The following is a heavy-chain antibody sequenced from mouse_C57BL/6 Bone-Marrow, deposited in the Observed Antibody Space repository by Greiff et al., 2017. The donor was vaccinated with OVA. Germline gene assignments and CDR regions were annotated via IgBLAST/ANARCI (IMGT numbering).Heavy chain of an antibody. CDR3: ARYSYYGSSAWFAY. CDR2: IRNKANGYTT. V-gene: IGHV7-3*01. D-gene: IGHD1-1*01. Sequence: DVHLVESGGGLVQPGGSLSLSCAASGFTFTDYYMSWVRQPPGKALEWLGFIRNKANGYTTEYSASVKGRFTISRDNSQSILYLQMNALRAEDIATYYWARYSYYGSSAWFAYWGQGTLVTVSA. J-gene: IGHJ3*01. CDR1: GFTFTDYY.